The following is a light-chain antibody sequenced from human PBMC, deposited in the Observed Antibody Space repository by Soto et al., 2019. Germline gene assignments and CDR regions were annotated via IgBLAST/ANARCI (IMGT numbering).Light chain of an antibody. J-gene: IGLJ1*01. CDR2: DVH. Sequence: QSALTQPASVSGSPGQSITISCTGARTDVDGHDYVSWYQQHPGQVPKLIIFDVHNRPSGVSSRFSGSKSGDTASLTISGLRAEDDGDYYCSSYTASTPFYVFGTGTKLTVL. CDR1: RTDVDGHDY. V-gene: IGLV2-14*03. CDR3: SSYTASTPFYV.